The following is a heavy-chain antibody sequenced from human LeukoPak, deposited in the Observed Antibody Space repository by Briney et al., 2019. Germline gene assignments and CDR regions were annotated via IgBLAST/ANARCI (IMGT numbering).Heavy chain of an antibody. D-gene: IGHD5-12*01. CDR2: IRSDGSHK. CDR3: AKDGRTGYPFDS. CDR1: GFTFSSYS. J-gene: IGHJ4*02. V-gene: IGHV3-30*02. Sequence: TGGSLRLSCAASGFTFSSYSMNWVRQAPGKGLEWVTFIRSDGSHKYYADSVKGRFTISRDTSMNTLYLQMNSLRVEDTAVYYCAKDGRTGYPFDSWGQGTLVTVSS.